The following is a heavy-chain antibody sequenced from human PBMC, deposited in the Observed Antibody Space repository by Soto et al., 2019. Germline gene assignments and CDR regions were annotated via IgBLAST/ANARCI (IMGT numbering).Heavy chain of an antibody. V-gene: IGHV1-3*01. CDR2: INAGNGNT. CDR1: GYTFTSYA. J-gene: IGHJ4*02. CDR3: ARGPGGPDGPGDY. D-gene: IGHD2-15*01. Sequence: QVQLVQSGAEVKKPGASVKVSCKASGYTFTSYAMHWVREAPGQRLEWMGWINAGNGNTNYSQKFQGRVTITRDTSASTAYMELRSLRSEDTAVYYCARGPGGPDGPGDYWGQGTLVPVSS.